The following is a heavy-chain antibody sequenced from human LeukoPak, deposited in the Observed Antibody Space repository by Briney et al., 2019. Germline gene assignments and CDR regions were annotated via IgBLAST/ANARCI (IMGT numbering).Heavy chain of an antibody. CDR1: GGSISSGGYY. D-gene: IGHD3-3*01. CDR3: ARASVPIGVVIYFDY. Sequence: SQTLSLTCTVSGGSISSGGYYWSWIRQPPGKGLEWIGYIYHSGSTYYNPSLKSRVTISVDRSKNQFSLKLSSVTAADTAVYYCARASVPIGVVIYFDYWGQGTLVTVSS. J-gene: IGHJ4*02. CDR2: IYHSGST. V-gene: IGHV4-30-2*01.